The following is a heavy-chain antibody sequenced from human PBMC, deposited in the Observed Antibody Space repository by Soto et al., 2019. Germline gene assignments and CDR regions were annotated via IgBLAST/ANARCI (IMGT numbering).Heavy chain of an antibody. Sequence: SETLSLTCTVSVASISDYYWSWIRQPPGKGLEWIGFISYSGSTSYNPSFKSRVTMAVDTSKRQFSLKLTSVTAADTAVYYCARYGGTYYVYWGQGALVTVS. J-gene: IGHJ4*02. CDR1: VASISDYY. V-gene: IGHV4-59*01. CDR2: ISYSGST. CDR3: ARYGGTYYVY. D-gene: IGHD1-26*01.